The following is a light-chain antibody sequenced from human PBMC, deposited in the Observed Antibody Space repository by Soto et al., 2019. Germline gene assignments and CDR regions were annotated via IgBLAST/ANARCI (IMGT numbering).Light chain of an antibody. CDR1: QSVSSNY. J-gene: IGKJ1*01. CDR3: QQYGSSPPEKT. V-gene: IGKV3-20*01. CDR2: GAS. Sequence: EIVLTQSPGTLSLSAGERATLSCRAIQSVSSNYLARYQQKPGQAPSLLIYGASRRATGIPDRFSGSGSGTDFTLTINRLEPEDFAVYYCQQYGSSPPEKTFGQGTKVEIK.